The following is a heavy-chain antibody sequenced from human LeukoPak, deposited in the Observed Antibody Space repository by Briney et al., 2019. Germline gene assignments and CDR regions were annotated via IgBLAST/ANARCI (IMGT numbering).Heavy chain of an antibody. Sequence: ASLKVSCKASGYRFSDYSMHWVRQAPGQGLEWIGRVNSNTGGTHYAQKFEGRVTMTRDTSISTAYMELSRLKSDDTAVYYCARGYCSGGSCYHFDSWGQGTLVTVSS. D-gene: IGHD2-15*01. CDR1: GYRFSDYS. J-gene: IGHJ4*02. CDR2: VNSNTGGT. V-gene: IGHV1-2*06. CDR3: ARGYCSGGSCYHFDS.